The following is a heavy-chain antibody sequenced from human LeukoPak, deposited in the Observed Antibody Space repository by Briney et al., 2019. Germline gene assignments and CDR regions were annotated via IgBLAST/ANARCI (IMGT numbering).Heavy chain of an antibody. CDR3: ARQHCSGGDCYFFD. J-gene: IGHJ4*02. V-gene: IGHV3-33*01. Sequence: PGGSLRLSCAASGFTFSSYGMHWVRQAPGKGLEWMALIWYDGNNKYYADSVKGRFTISRDNSKNTSYLQLNSLRAEDTAVYYCARQHCSGGDCYFFDWGQGTLVTVSS. CDR2: IWYDGNNK. D-gene: IGHD2-15*01. CDR1: GFTFSSYG.